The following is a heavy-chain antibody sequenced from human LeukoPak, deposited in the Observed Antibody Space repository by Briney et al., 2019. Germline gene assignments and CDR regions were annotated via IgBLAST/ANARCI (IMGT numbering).Heavy chain of an antibody. CDR2: ISYDGSNK. V-gene: IGHV3-30-3*01. Sequence: SGGSLRLSCAASGFTVSSNYMSWVRQAPGKGLEWVAVISYDGSNKYYADSVKGRFTISRDNYKNTLYLQMNSLRAEDTAVYYCARERPDYGGKSYYYYGMDVWGQGTTVTVSS. CDR1: GFTVSSNY. J-gene: IGHJ6*02. D-gene: IGHD4-23*01. CDR3: ARERPDYGGKSYYYYGMDV.